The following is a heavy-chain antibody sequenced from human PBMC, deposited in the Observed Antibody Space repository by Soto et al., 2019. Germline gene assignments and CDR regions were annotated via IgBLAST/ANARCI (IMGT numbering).Heavy chain of an antibody. CDR1: GYTFTGYY. Sequence: ASVKVSCKASGYTFTGYYMHWVRQAPGQGLEWMGWINPNSGGTNYAQKFQGWVTMTRDTSISTAYMELSSLRSEDTAVYYCARDRITIFGVVISAFDIWGQGTMVNVS. CDR2: INPNSGGT. V-gene: IGHV1-2*04. D-gene: IGHD3-3*01. J-gene: IGHJ3*02. CDR3: ARDRITIFGVVISAFDI.